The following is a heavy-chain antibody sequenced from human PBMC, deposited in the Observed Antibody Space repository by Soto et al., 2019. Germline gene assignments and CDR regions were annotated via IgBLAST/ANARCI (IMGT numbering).Heavy chain of an antibody. CDR3: ATHPTSLLFGY. CDR2: IYYSGST. Sequence: QVQLQESGPGLVKPSETLSLTCTVSGGSISTFYWSWIRQPPGKGLEWMWYIYYSGSTSYNPSHKSRVTISLDTSTHQSSPKLSSVTAADTAVYYCATHPTSLLFGYWGQGTLVTVSS. CDR1: GGSISTFY. V-gene: IGHV4-59*08. J-gene: IGHJ4*02.